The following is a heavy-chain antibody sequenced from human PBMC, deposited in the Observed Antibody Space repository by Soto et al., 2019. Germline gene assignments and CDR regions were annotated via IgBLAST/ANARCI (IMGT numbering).Heavy chain of an antibody. D-gene: IGHD2-15*01. V-gene: IGHV3-72*01. CDR3: ARGYCSGGRCFSGSD. CDR2: IRNKANSYTT. CDR1: GFNFSDHY. J-gene: IGHJ4*02. Sequence: EVQLVESGGGLVQPGGSLRLSCAASGFNFSDHYMDWVRQAPGKGREWVARIRNKANSYTTHYAASVKGRFTISRDDSKNSLFLQMNSLQTEDTAVYYCARGYCSGGRCFSGSDWGQGTLVTVSS.